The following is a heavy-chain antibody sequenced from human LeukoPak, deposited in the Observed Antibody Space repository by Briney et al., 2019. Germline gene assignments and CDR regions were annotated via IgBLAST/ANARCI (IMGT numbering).Heavy chain of an antibody. CDR3: ARANTNGYTYGNFDY. CDR1: GFTFSTYS. D-gene: IGHD5-18*01. V-gene: IGHV3-21*01. CDR2: ISYGSIYI. Sequence: GGSLRLSCAASGFTFSTYSMNWVRQAPGKGLEWVSSISYGSIYIYYADSVKGRFTISRDDAQNSLYLQLNSLRGEDSALYYCARANTNGYTYGNFDYWGQGTLVTVSS. J-gene: IGHJ4*02.